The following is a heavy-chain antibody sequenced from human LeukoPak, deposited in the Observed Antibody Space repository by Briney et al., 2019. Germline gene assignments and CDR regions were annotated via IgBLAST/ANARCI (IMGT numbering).Heavy chain of an antibody. CDR3: ARSVTTGVYYFDY. CDR1: GGTFSSYA. CDR2: IIPIFGTA. V-gene: IGHV1-69*13. Sequence: SVKVSCKASGGTFSSYAISWVRQAPGQGLEWMGGIIPIFGTANYAQKFQGRVTITADESTSTAYMELSSLRSEDTAVYHCARSVTTGVYYFDYWGQGTLVTVSS. J-gene: IGHJ4*02. D-gene: IGHD4-11*01.